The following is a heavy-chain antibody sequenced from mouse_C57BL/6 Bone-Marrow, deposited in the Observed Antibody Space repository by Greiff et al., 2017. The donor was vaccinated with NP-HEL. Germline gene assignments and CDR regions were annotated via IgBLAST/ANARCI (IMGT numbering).Heavy chain of an antibody. D-gene: IGHD4-1*01. CDR1: GFTFSDFY. V-gene: IGHV7-1*01. Sequence: DVMLVESGGGLVQSGRSLRLSCATSGFTFSDFYMEWVRQAPGKGLEWIAASRNKANDYTTEYSASVKGRFIVSRDTSQSILYLQMNALRAEDTAIYYCARDSLTGSEDWYFDVWGTGTTVTVSS. CDR2: SRNKANDYTT. CDR3: ARDSLTGSEDWYFDV. J-gene: IGHJ1*03.